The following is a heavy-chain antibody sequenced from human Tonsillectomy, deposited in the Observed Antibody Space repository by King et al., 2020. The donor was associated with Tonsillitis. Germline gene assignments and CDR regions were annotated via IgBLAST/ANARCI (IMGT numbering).Heavy chain of an antibody. CDR1: GYRFTSYW. V-gene: IGHV5-51*01. CDR2: IYPGDFDT. D-gene: IGHD3-22*01. J-gene: IGHJ3*02. CDR3: ARPLAFSSGYYNGFDI. Sequence: VQLVESGAEVKKPGESLKISCKVSGYRFTSYWIGWVRQMPGKGLEWMGIIYPGDFDTRYSPAFQVQVTISADKSISTTYLQWSSLKASDTAMYYCARPLAFSSGYYNGFDIWGQGTMVTVSS.